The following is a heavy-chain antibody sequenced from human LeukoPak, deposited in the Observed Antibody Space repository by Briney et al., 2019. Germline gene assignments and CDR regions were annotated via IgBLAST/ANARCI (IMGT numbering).Heavy chain of an antibody. D-gene: IGHD5-24*01. CDR2: IYPADSDT. CDR3: VRRRRDAYGTLEHFDY. Sequence: GESLKISCEGPGYSFTTDWIGWVRLRPGESLEWRGIIYPADSDTKYSPSFRGQVTISADKSISTAYLQWSSLKASDTATYYCVRRRRDAYGTLEHFDYWGQGTLVTVSS. V-gene: IGHV5-51*01. CDR1: GYSFTTDW. J-gene: IGHJ4*02.